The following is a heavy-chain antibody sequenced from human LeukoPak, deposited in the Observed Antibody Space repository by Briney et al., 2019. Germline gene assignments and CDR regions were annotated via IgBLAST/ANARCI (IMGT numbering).Heavy chain of an antibody. CDR2: IYTTGTT. D-gene: IGHD5-12*01. J-gene: IGHJ4*02. Sequence: PSETLSLTCDVSGGSIRSYYWGWVRQPAGKGLEWIGRIYTTGTTNFNPSLKSRLTMSVDTSKNQFSLKLTSVTAADTAVYFCARQGYTASYCFLDFWSQGTLVTVSS. CDR3: ARQGYTASYCFLDF. V-gene: IGHV4-4*07. CDR1: GGSIRSYY.